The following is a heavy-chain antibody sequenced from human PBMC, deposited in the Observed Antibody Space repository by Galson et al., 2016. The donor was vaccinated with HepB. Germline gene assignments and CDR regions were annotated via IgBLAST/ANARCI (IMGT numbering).Heavy chain of an antibody. Sequence: TLSLTCTVSGGSISSADYYWSWIRQHAGKGLEWIGYIYYSGSTYYNPSLKSRVTMSIDTYKNQFSLKMTSVTAADTAVYYCARGYSYGGGIYWGRGTLVTVSS. CDR3: ARGYSYGGGIY. V-gene: IGHV4-31*03. D-gene: IGHD5-18*01. CDR2: IYYSGST. J-gene: IGHJ1*01. CDR1: GGSISSADYY.